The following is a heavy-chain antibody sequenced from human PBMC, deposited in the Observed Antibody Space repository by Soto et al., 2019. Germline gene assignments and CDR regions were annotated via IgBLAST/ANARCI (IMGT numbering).Heavy chain of an antibody. CDR2: ISSSSSYI. V-gene: IGHV3-21*01. D-gene: IGHD2-21*02. CDR1: GFTFSSDS. J-gene: IGHJ4*02. CDR3: ATHLLGDIVVATAMDFDY. Sequence: EVQLVESGGGLVKPGGSLRLSCAASGFTFSSDSMNCVRQAPGKGLEWVSSISSSSSYIYYADSVKGRFTISRDNAKNSLYLQMNSLRAEDTAVYYCATHLLGDIVVATAMDFDYWGQGTLVTVSS.